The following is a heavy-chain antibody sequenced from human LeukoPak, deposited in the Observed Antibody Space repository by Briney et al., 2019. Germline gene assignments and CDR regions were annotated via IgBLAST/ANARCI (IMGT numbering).Heavy chain of an antibody. Sequence: SVKVSCKASGGTFSSYAISWVRQAPGQGLEWMGRIIPILGIANYAQKFQGRVTITADKSTSTAYMELSSLRSEDTAVYYCARGGIAVRTYYYYYYMDVWGKGTTVTVSS. CDR1: GGTFSSYA. J-gene: IGHJ6*03. V-gene: IGHV1-69*04. CDR3: ARGGIAVRTYYYYYYMDV. CDR2: IIPILGIA. D-gene: IGHD6-19*01.